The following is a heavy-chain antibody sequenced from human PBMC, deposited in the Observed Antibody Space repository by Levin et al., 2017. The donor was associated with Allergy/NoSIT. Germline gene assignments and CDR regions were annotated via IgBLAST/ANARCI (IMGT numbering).Heavy chain of an antibody. CDR1: GGSFSGYY. J-gene: IGHJ4*02. Sequence: PSQTLSLTCAVYGGSFSGYYWSWIRQPPGKGLEWIGEINHSGSTNYNPSLKSRVTISVDTSKNQFSLKLSSVTAADTAVYYCARGRRWELLLFDYWGQGTLVTVSS. V-gene: IGHV4-34*01. CDR3: ARGRRWELLLFDY. D-gene: IGHD1-26*01. CDR2: INHSGST.